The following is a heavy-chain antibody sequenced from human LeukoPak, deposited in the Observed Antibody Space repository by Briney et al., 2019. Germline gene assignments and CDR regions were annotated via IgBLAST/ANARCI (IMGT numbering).Heavy chain of an antibody. J-gene: IGHJ3*02. V-gene: IGHV5-51*01. CDR1: GYSFTSYW. CDR2: IYPGDSDT. Sequence: GESLKISCKGSGYSFTSYWIGWVRQIPGKGLEWMGIIYPGDSDTRYSPSFQGQVTISADKSISTAYLQWSSLKASDTAMYYCARNRLRFLEWLDFDIWGQGTMVTVSS. D-gene: IGHD3-3*01. CDR3: ARNRLRFLEWLDFDI.